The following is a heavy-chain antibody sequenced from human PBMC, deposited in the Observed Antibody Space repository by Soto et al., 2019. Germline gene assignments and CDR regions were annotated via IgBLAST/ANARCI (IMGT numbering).Heavy chain of an antibody. CDR3: TSFPYYDSSGYYSRYYYYGMDV. CDR2: IRSKAYGGTT. Sequence: GGSLRLSCTASGFTFGDYAMSWFRQAPGKGLEWVGFIRSKAYGGTTEYAASVKGRFTISRDDSKSIAYLQMNSLKTAETAVYYCTSFPYYDSSGYYSRYYYYGMDVWGQGTTVTVSS. V-gene: IGHV3-49*03. J-gene: IGHJ6*02. D-gene: IGHD3-22*01. CDR1: GFTFGDYA.